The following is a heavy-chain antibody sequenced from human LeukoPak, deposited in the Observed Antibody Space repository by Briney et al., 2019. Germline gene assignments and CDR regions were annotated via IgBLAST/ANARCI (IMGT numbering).Heavy chain of an antibody. D-gene: IGHD3-9*01. CDR2: ISSSGSTI. CDR3: ARESIYDILTGLDY. V-gene: IGHV3-48*03. CDR1: GFTFSGYE. Sequence: PGGSLRLSCAASGFTFSGYEMNWVRQAPGKGLEWVSYISSSGSTIYYADSVKGRFTISRDNAKNSLYLQMNSLRAEDTAVYYCARESIYDILTGLDYWGQGTLVTVSS. J-gene: IGHJ4*02.